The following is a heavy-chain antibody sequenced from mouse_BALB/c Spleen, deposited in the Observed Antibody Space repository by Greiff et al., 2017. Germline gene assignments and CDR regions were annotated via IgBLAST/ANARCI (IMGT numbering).Heavy chain of an antibody. CDR3: ARGRDYYGSSYSFDD. D-gene: IGHD1-1*01. CDR2: ISSGSSTI. CDR1: GFTFSSFG. V-gene: IGHV5-17*02. J-gene: IGHJ2*01. Sequence: EVQLVESGGGLVQPGGSRKLSCAASGFTFSSFGMHWVRQAPEKGLEWVAYISSGSSTIYYADTVKGRFTISRDNPKNTLFLQMTSLRSEDTAMYYCARGRDYYGSSYSFDDWGQGTTLTVSS.